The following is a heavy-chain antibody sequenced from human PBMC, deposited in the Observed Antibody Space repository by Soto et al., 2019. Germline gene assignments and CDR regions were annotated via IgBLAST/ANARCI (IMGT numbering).Heavy chain of an antibody. J-gene: IGHJ6*03. CDR2: IWYDGSNK. CDR1: GFTFSSYG. CDR3: ARDGVGGYDILTGYYNYMDV. Sequence: GGSLRLSCAASGFTFSSYGMHWVRQAPGKGLEWEAVIWYDGSNKYYAVSVMGRFTISRDNSKNTLYLQMSSLRAEDTAVYYCARDGVGGYDILTGYYNYMDVWGKGTTVTVSS. V-gene: IGHV3-33*01. D-gene: IGHD3-9*01.